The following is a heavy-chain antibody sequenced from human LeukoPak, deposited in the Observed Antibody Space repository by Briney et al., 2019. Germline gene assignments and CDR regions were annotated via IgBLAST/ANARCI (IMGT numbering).Heavy chain of an antibody. J-gene: IGHJ5*02. CDR1: GYTLTELS. Sequence: ASVKVSCKVSGYTLTELSMHWVRQAPGKGLEWMGGFDPEDGETIYPQKFQGRVAMTEDTSTDTAYMELSSLRSEDTAVYYCATAYGLPGNWFDPWGQGTLVTVSS. CDR2: FDPEDGET. V-gene: IGHV1-24*01. D-gene: IGHD7-27*01. CDR3: ATAYGLPGNWFDP.